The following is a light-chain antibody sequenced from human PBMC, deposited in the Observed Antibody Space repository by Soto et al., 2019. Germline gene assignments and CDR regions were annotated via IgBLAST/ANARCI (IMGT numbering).Light chain of an antibody. J-gene: IGKJ4*01. V-gene: IGKV1-5*01. CDR2: DAS. CDR1: QSISSW. Sequence: DIQMTQSPSTLSASVGDRVTITCRASQSISSWLAWYQQKPGKAPKLLIYDASSLESGVPSRFSGSGSGTEFTLTISSLQPDDFATYYCQQYNSYPITFGRGTKADIK. CDR3: QQYNSYPIT.